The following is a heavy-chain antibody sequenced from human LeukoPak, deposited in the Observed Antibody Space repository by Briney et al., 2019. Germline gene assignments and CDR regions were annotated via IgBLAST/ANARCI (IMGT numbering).Heavy chain of an antibody. CDR2: IKQDGSEK. D-gene: IGHD1-1*01. J-gene: IGHJ4*02. CDR3: ARDRTGTRLYYFDY. CDR1: GFTFDDYG. Sequence: PGGSLRLSCAASGFTFDDYGMSWVRQAPGKGLEWVANIKQDGSEKYYVDSVKGRFTISRDNAKNSLYLQMNSLRAEDTAVYYCARDRTGTRLYYFDYWGQGTLVTVSS. V-gene: IGHV3-7*01.